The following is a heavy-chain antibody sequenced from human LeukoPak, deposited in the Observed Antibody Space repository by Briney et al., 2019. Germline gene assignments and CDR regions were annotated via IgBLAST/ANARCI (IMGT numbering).Heavy chain of an antibody. J-gene: IGHJ4*02. Sequence: GGSLRLSCAASGFTFSSYWMSWVRQAPGKGLEWVANIKQDGSEKYYVDSVKGRFTVSRDNAKNSLYLQMNSLRAEDTAVYYCARTSNYGDHTFGYWGQGTLVTVSS. V-gene: IGHV3-7*01. CDR3: ARTSNYGDHTFGY. D-gene: IGHD4-17*01. CDR2: IKQDGSEK. CDR1: GFTFSSYW.